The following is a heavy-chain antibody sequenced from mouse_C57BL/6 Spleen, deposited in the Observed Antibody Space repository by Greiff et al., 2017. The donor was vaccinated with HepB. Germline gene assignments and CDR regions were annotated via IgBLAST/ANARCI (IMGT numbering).Heavy chain of an antibody. D-gene: IGHD1-1*01. CDR3: ASPGYGSSYWYFDV. V-gene: IGHV1-39*01. CDR2: INPNYGTT. Sequence: LQESGPELVKPGASVKISCKASGYSFTDYNMNWVKQSNGKSLEWIGVINPNYGTTSYNQKFKGKATLTVDQSSSTAYMQLNSLTSEDSAVYYCASPGYGSSYWYFDVWGTGTTVTVSS. CDR1: GYSFTDYN. J-gene: IGHJ1*03.